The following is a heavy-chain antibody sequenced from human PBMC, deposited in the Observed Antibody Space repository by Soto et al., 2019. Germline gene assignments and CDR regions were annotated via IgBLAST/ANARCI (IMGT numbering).Heavy chain of an antibody. CDR1: GFTFSSFW. V-gene: IGHV3-74*01. J-gene: IGHJ4*02. Sequence: VQLVESGGGLVQPGGSLRLSCAVSGFTFSSFWMHWVRQAPGEGLVWVSRINTDGSSTSYADSMKGRFTISRDNAKNTLYLQMNSLRVEDTAMYYCAKRGVDTFGLSYWGQGTLVTVSS. D-gene: IGHD3-10*01. CDR3: AKRGVDTFGLSY. CDR2: INTDGSST.